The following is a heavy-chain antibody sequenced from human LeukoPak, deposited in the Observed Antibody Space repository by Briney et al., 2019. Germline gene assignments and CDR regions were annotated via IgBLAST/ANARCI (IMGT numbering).Heavy chain of an antibody. CDR2: ISGSGGST. V-gene: IGHV3-23*01. Sequence: GGSLRLSCAASGFTFSSYAMSWVRQAPGKGLEWVSAISGSGGSTYYADSVKGRFTISRDNSKNTLYLQMNSLRAEDTAVYYCAKDQTVVPAALSRPGDYFDYWGQGTLVTVSS. D-gene: IGHD2-2*01. CDR3: AKDQTVVPAALSRPGDYFDY. J-gene: IGHJ4*02. CDR1: GFTFSSYA.